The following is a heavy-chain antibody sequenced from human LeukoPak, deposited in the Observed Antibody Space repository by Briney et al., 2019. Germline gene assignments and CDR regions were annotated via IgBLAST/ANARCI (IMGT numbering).Heavy chain of an antibody. CDR1: ELTFRNYV. Sequence: GGSLRLSCSASELTFRNYVMHWVRQAPGKGLENVSAISSNGDSTNHADSVRGRFTISRDNFKNTLYLQMSGLRAEDTAVYYCVKGGIVGATVATFDVWGQGTMVTVSS. D-gene: IGHD1-26*01. J-gene: IGHJ3*01. CDR3: VKGGIVGATVATFDV. CDR2: ISSNGDST. V-gene: IGHV3-64D*06.